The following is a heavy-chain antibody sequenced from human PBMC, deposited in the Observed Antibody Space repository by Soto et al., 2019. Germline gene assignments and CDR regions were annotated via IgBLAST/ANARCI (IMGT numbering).Heavy chain of an antibody. V-gene: IGHV3-30*04. Sequence: LRLSCAASGFAFSSYAMHWVRQAPGKGLEWVADIAYDGSNKYYADSVKGRFTISRDNYKNTLYLQLNSLRVEDTAVYYCTRDQPEMAFDHWGQGTLVTVSS. CDR1: GFAFSSYA. CDR3: TRDQPEMAFDH. CDR2: IAYDGSNK. J-gene: IGHJ4*02.